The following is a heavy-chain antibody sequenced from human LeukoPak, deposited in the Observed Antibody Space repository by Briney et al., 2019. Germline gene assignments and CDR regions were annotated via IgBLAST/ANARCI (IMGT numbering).Heavy chain of an antibody. CDR3: ARLYSKSGYYFDY. J-gene: IGHJ4*02. Sequence: SETLSLTRAVSGGSISTTGYSWSWIRQPPGKGLEWIGYIYHSGDTYYNPSLKSRLTISVDKSKNQFSLKLSSVTAADTAVYYCARLYSKSGYYFDYWGQGTLVTVSS. V-gene: IGHV4-30-2*01. CDR1: GGSISTTGYS. CDR2: IYHSGDT. D-gene: IGHD4-11*01.